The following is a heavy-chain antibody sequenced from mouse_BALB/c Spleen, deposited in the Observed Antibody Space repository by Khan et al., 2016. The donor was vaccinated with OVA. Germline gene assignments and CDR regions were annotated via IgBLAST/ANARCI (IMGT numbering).Heavy chain of an antibody. D-gene: IGHD2-2*01. V-gene: IGHV1-9*01. J-gene: IGHJ3*01. Sequence: QVQLQQPGGDLMKPGASVKISCKATGYTFSSYWIEWVKQRPGHGLEWIGQIFPGSVSTTYNEKFKSKATFTADTSSNTAYMHLSSLTSEDSAVYYCARGGYGGFAFWGQGTLVTVSA. CDR1: GYTFSSYW. CDR3: ARGGYGGFAF. CDR2: IFPGSVST.